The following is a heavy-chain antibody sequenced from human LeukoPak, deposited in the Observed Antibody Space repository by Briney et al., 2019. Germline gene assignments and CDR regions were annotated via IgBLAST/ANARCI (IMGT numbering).Heavy chain of an antibody. CDR1: GYTFTDYY. V-gene: IGHV1-2*02. CDR3: ARDLSRYFDWLVRVNDGDAFDI. J-gene: IGHJ3*02. CDR2: INPNSGGT. Sequence: ASVKVSCKASGYTFTDYYMHWVRQAPGQGLEWMGWINPNSGGTNYAQKFQGRVTMTRDTSIITAYMELSRLRSDDTAVYYCARDLSRYFDWLVRVNDGDAFDIWGQGTMVTVSS. D-gene: IGHD3-9*01.